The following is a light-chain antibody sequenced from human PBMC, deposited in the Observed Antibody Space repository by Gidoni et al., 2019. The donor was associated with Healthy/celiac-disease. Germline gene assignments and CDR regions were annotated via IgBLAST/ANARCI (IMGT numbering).Light chain of an antibody. V-gene: IGKV4-1*01. CDR1: QSVLYSSNNKTY. CDR2: WAS. CDR3: QQYYSTPTWT. J-gene: IGKJ1*01. Sequence: DIVMTQSPDSLAVSLGERATINCKSSQSVLYSSNNKTYLAWYQQKPGQPPKLRIYWASTRESGVPDRFSGSGSGTDFTLTISSLQAEDVAVYYCQQYYSTPTWTFGQGTKVEIK.